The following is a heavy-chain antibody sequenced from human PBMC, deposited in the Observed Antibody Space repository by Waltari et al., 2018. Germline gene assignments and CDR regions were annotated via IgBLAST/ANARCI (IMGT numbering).Heavy chain of an antibody. CDR1: GFTFSSYD. CDR3: AKESQWLPCFDY. D-gene: IGHD6-19*01. CDR2: SSGSGGST. V-gene: IGHV3-23*01. J-gene: IGHJ4*02. Sequence: EVQLLESGGGLVQPGGSLRLSCAASGFTFSSYDMSWVRQAPGKGLEWVSASSGSGGSTYYADSVKGRFTISRDNSKNTLYLQMNSLRAEDTAVYYCAKESQWLPCFDYWGQGTLVTVSS.